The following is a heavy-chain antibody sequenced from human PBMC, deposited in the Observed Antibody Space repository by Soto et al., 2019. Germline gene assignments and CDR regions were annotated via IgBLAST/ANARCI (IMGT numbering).Heavy chain of an antibody. D-gene: IGHD2-21*02. J-gene: IGHJ6*02. CDR2: MNPNNGHT. CDR1: GYTFTSYD. V-gene: IGHV1-8*01. CDR3: ASGVSINLDRYRVDV. Sequence: ASVKVSCKASGYTFTSYDINWVRQATGQGLEWMGWMNPNNGHTGFALKFQGRVSMTRNTSISTAYMELSSLRSDDTAVYYCASGVSINLDRYRVDVWGQGSTDTVSS.